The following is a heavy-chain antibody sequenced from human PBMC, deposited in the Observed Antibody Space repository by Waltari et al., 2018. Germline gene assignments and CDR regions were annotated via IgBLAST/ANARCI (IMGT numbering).Heavy chain of an antibody. Sequence: QLQLQESGPGLVKPSETLSLTCTVSGGSISSSSYYWGWIRQPPGKGLELIGSIYYSGSTYYNPSLRSRVTISVDTSKNQFSLKLSSVTAADTAVYYCASGNTVVAPYFDYWGQGTLVTVSS. CDR2: IYYSGST. CDR3: ASGNTVVAPYFDY. CDR1: GGSISSSSYY. D-gene: IGHD2-15*01. V-gene: IGHV4-39*01. J-gene: IGHJ4*02.